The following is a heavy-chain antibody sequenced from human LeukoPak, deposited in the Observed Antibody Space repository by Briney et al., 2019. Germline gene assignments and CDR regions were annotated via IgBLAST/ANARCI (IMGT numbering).Heavy chain of an antibody. D-gene: IGHD4-11*01. J-gene: IGHJ3*02. CDR1: GFSFSTQR. CDR2: INIDERIT. Sequence: GGSLRLSCAASGFSFSTQRMHWVRQAPGKGLVWVSYINIDERITGYADSVKGRFTISRDNAKNTLYLQMNSLRAEDTAVYYCARDRATVTTHDAFDIWGQGTMVTVSS. V-gene: IGHV3-74*01. CDR3: ARDRATVTTHDAFDI.